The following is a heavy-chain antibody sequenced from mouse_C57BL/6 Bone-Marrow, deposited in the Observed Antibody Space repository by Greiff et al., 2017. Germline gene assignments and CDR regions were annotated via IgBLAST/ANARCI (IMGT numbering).Heavy chain of an antibody. CDR3: ARGGEGDYAVFLYFDV. CDR2: IYPGGGYT. Sequence: QVQLQQSGAELVRPGTSVKMSCKASGYTFTNYWIGWAKQRPGHGLEWIGDIYPGGGYTNYNEKFKGKATLTADKSSSTAYMQFSSLTSEDSAIYYWARGGEGDYAVFLYFDVWGTGTTVTVSS. J-gene: IGHJ1*03. V-gene: IGHV1-63*01. CDR1: GYTFTNYW. D-gene: IGHD2-13*01.